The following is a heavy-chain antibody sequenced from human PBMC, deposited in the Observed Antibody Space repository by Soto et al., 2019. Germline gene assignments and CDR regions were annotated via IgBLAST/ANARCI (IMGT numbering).Heavy chain of an antibody. D-gene: IGHD3-3*01. CDR1: GYNFTSYW. CDR2: IDPTDSFT. J-gene: IGHJ6*02. V-gene: IGHV5-10-1*01. Sequence: GESLKISCKGSGYNFTSYWIIWVRQMPGKGLEWMGNIDPTDSFTNYSPSFQGHVTISTDKSMSTAYLQWGTLKASDTAMYYCARRDSDFWSGLDVWGQGTTVTVSS. CDR3: ARRDSDFWSGLDV.